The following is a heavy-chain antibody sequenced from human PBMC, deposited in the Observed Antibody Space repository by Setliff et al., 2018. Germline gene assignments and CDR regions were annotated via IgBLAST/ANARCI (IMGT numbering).Heavy chain of an antibody. CDR1: GFTFSTYR. CDR3: ARTCSGSGCYAGRES. Sequence: GGSLRLSCAASGFTFSTYRMHWVSQAPGKGLEWVAVIWDDGVKKYHADSVKGRFTISRDNSKNTLYLQMNSLRPEDTAAYYCARTCSGSGCYAGRESWGQGTPVTVSS. J-gene: IGHJ5*02. CDR2: IWDDGVKK. V-gene: IGHV3-33*08. D-gene: IGHD2-15*01.